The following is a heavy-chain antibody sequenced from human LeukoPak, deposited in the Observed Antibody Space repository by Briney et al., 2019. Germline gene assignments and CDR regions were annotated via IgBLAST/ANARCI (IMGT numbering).Heavy chain of an antibody. V-gene: IGHV3-30*18. J-gene: IGHJ3*02. D-gene: IGHD2-2*01. CDR1: GFTFSSYG. CDR2: ISYDGSNK. Sequence: GGSLRLSCAASGFTFSSYGMHWVRQAPGKGLEWVAVISYDGSNKYYADSVKGRFTISRDNSKNTLYLQMNSLRAEDTAVYYCAKVVVPAAQIYPDAFDIWGQGTMVTVSS. CDR3: AKVVVPAAQIYPDAFDI.